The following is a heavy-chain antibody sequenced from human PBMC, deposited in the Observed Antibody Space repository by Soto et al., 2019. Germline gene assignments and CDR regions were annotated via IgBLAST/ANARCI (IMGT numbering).Heavy chain of an antibody. Sequence: QVQLVQSGAEVKKPGASVKVSCKASGYTFTSYGISWVRQAPGQGLEWMGWISAYNGNTNYAQKLQGRVTMTTDTSTSTAYMELRGLRSDDTAVYYCARDQALLGRYFDWDQYFDYGGQGTLVTVSS. D-gene: IGHD3-9*01. J-gene: IGHJ4*02. V-gene: IGHV1-18*01. CDR1: GYTFTSYG. CDR3: ARDQALLGRYFDWDQYFDY. CDR2: ISAYNGNT.